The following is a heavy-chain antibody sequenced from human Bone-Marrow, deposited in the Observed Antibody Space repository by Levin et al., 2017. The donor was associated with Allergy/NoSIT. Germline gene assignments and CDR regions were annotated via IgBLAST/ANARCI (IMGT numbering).Heavy chain of an antibody. D-gene: IGHD3-10*01. CDR1: GFTFDDYG. J-gene: IGHJ4*02. V-gene: IGHV3-20*04. CDR3: ARGVYGELLLDY. Sequence: SCAASGFTFDDYGMNWVRQAPGKGLEWVSGINWNGGSTGYADSVKGRFTISRDNAKNSLYLQMNSLRAEDTALYYCARGVYGELLLDYWGQGTLVTVSS. CDR2: INWNGGST.